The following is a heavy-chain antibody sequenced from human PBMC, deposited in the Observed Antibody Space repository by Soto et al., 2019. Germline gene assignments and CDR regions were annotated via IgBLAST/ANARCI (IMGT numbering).Heavy chain of an antibody. CDR2: IYASGSP. V-gene: IGHV4-59*01. J-gene: IGHJ4*02. Sequence: QVQLQESGPGQVKPSETLSLTCTISGGSISVYYWSWVRQPPGHELEWIGYIYASGSPYYNPSLRSRDTISADTSKNQISLKLTSPTAADTAVYYCARGVGSSPPRYWGRGTLVTVSS. D-gene: IGHD1-26*01. CDR1: GGSISVYY. CDR3: ARGVGSSPPRY.